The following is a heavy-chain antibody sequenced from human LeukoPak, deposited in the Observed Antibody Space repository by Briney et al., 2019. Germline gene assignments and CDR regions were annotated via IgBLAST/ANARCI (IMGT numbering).Heavy chain of an antibody. CDR2: ISAYNGNT. V-gene: IGHV1-18*01. J-gene: IGHJ4*02. CDR1: GYTFTSYG. CDR3: AREAPQSNWRGDYFDY. D-gene: IGHD1-1*01. Sequence: ASVKVSCKASGYTFTSYGISWVRQAPGQGLEWMGWISAYNGNTNYAQKVQGRVTMTADKSTNTAHMDLRSLRSDDTAVYYCAREAPQSNWRGDYFDYWGQGTQVTVSS.